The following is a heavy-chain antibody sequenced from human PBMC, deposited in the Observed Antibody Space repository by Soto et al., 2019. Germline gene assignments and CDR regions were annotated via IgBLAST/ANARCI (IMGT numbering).Heavy chain of an antibody. CDR1: GYTFSNYG. Sequence: QVQLVQSGAEVKKPGASVKVSCKASGYTFSNYGISRVRQAPGQGLEWMGWISDYNGNTKYAQKLQGRVTLTTATSTSKAYMELRSLRPEETAVYFCVRDSPPVDYWGQGTLVTVSS. CDR3: VRDSPPVDY. J-gene: IGHJ4*02. V-gene: IGHV1-18*01. CDR2: ISDYNGNT.